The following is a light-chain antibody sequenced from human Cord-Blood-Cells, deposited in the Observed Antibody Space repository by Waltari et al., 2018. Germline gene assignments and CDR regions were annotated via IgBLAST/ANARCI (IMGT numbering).Light chain of an antibody. CDR2: DAS. CDR1: QTISSW. V-gene: IGKV1-5*01. J-gene: IGKJ4*01. Sequence: DIQMTESPSTLSASLGARGTITCRASQTISSWLAWYQQKPGKAPKLLIYDASSLESGVPSRFSGSGSGTEFTLTISSLQPDDFATYYCQQYNSYSLTFGGGTKVEIK. CDR3: QQYNSYSLT.